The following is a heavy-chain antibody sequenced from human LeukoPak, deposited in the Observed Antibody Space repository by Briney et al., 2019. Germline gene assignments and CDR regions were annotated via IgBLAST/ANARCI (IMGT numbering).Heavy chain of an antibody. V-gene: IGHV3-7*04. J-gene: IGHJ4*02. CDR3: ARSRYVDYVDY. D-gene: IGHD2-15*01. Sequence: GGSLRLSCASSGFTFSTYWMSWVRLAPGKGLEWVATIKQDGNEKYYVDSVRGRFTISRDNPKNSVYLQMNTLRIEDTAVYYCARSRYVDYVDYWGQGTLVTVSS. CDR2: IKQDGNEK. CDR1: GFTFSTYW.